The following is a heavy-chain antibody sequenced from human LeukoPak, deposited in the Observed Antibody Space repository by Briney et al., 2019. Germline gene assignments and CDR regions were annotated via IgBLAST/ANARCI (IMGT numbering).Heavy chain of an antibody. CDR1: GYSFSDYW. D-gene: IGHD3-22*01. CDR2: IYPGDGDA. CDR3: ARRGSFYYDGSGNDYFDY. Sequence: GESLKISCRVSGYSFSDYWIGWVRQMPGKGLEWMGIIYPGDGDARYSPSFQGQVTISADKSISTTSLQWSSLKASDTAIHYCARRGSFYYDGSGNDYFDYWGQGTLVTVSS. V-gene: IGHV5-51*01. J-gene: IGHJ4*02.